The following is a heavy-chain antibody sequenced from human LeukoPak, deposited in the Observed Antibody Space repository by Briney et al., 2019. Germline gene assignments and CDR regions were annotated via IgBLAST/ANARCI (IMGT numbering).Heavy chain of an antibody. V-gene: IGHV4-61*02. J-gene: IGHJ4*02. D-gene: IGHD3-22*01. CDR3: ARGRYYDSSGPFDY. CDR2: IYTSGST. CDR1: GDSISSNNDY. Sequence: SETLSLTCTVSGDSISSNNDYWSWIRQPAGKGLEWIGRIYTSGSTNYNPSLKSRVTISVDTSKNQFSLKLSSVTAADTAVYYCARGRYYDSSGPFDYWGQGTLVTVSS.